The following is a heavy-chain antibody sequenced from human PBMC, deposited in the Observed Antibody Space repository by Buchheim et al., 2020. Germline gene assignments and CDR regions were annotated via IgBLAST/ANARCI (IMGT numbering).Heavy chain of an antibody. CDR1: GFTFSGSA. V-gene: IGHV3-73*01. J-gene: IGHJ4*02. CDR2: IKNKANSYAT. D-gene: IGHD1-26*01. CDR3: TRLSSGSYAFDY. Sequence: EVQLVESGGGLVQPGGSLKLSCAASGFTFSGSAMHWVRQASGKGLEWVGRIKNKANSYATAYAASVKGRFTVSRDDSKNTAYLQLNSLKTEDTAVYYCTRLSSGSYAFDYWGQGAL.